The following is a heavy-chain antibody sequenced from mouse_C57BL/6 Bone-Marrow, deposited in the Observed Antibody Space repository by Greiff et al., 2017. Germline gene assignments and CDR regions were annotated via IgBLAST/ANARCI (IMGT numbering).Heavy chain of an antibody. D-gene: IGHD6-2*01. J-gene: IGHJ3*01. Sequence: QVQLQQSGAELARPGASVKLSCKASGYTFTSYGISWVKQRTGQGLEWIGEIYPRSGNTYYNEKFKGKATLTADKSSSTAYMELRSRTSEDSAVYFCARRQYLPAWFAYWGQGTLVTVSA. CDR1: GYTFTSYG. CDR3: ARRQYLPAWFAY. CDR2: IYPRSGNT. V-gene: IGHV1-81*01.